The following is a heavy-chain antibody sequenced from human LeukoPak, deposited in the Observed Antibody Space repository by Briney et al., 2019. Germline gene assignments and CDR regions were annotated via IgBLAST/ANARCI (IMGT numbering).Heavy chain of an antibody. V-gene: IGHV1-3*01. CDR2: INAGNTNT. Sequence: ASVKVSCKASGYTFTTYAIHWVRQAPGQRLEWMGWINAGNTNTKYSQKFQGRVTITRDTSASTAYMELSSLRSEDTAVYYCARDSLRIQLSSWGQGTMVTVSS. CDR3: ARDSLRIQLSS. CDR1: GYTFTTYA. J-gene: IGHJ3*01. D-gene: IGHD5-18*01.